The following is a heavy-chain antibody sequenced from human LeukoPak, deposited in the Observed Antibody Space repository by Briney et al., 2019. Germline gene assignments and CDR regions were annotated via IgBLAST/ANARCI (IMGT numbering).Heavy chain of an antibody. CDR2: IYYSGST. J-gene: IGHJ5*02. CDR3: ARGVAETKGRNWFDP. D-gene: IGHD2-15*01. V-gene: IGHV4-59*01. Sequence: SETLSLTCTVSGGSISSYYWSWIRQPPGKGLEWIGYIYYSGSTNYNPSLKSRVTISVDTSKNQFSLKLSSVTAADTAVYYCARGVAETKGRNWFDPWGQGTLVTVSS. CDR1: GGSISSYY.